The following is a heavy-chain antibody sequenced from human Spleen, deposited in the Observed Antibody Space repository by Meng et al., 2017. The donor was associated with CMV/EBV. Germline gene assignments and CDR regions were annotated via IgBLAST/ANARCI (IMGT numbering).Heavy chain of an antibody. D-gene: IGHD1-1*01. CDR3: ARSQGANSGTFDY. CDR2: IIPIFGTA. Sequence: QVELVAPGARVKKPGSSGKVSCKASGGTFSSYAISWVRQAPGQGLEWMGGIIPIFGTANYAQKFQGRVTITADESTSTAYMELSSLRSEDTAVYYCARSQGANSGTFDYWGQGTLVTVSS. J-gene: IGHJ4*02. CDR1: GGTFSSYA. V-gene: IGHV1-69*12.